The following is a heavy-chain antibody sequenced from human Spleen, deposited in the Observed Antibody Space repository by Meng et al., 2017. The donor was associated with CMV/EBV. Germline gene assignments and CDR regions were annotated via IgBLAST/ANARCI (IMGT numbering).Heavy chain of an antibody. Sequence: SETLSLTCAVYGGSFSGYYWSWIRQPPGKGLEWIGEINDSGTTNYNPSLKSRVTMSVDTSKNQFSLKLSSVTAADTAVYYCARDTPEESGSYSGDYYYYYGMDVWGQGTTVTVSS. D-gene: IGHD1-26*01. CDR1: GGSFSGYY. CDR2: INDSGTT. V-gene: IGHV4-34*01. J-gene: IGHJ6*02. CDR3: ARDTPEESGSYSGDYYYYYGMDV.